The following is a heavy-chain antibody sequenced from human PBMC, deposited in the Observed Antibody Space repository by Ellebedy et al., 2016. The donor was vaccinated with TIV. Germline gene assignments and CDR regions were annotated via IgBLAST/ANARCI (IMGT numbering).Heavy chain of an antibody. CDR3: ARDRDYGYDRDYYFYMDV. Sequence: ASVKVSCXASGYTFTSYGVSWVRQAPGQGLEWMGWISAYNGNTNSAQKLQGRVTMTTDTSTSTAYMELRSLGSDDTAVYYCARDRDYGYDRDYYFYMDVWGKGTTVTVSS. CDR2: ISAYNGNT. J-gene: IGHJ6*03. D-gene: IGHD5-12*01. CDR1: GYTFTSYG. V-gene: IGHV1-18*01.